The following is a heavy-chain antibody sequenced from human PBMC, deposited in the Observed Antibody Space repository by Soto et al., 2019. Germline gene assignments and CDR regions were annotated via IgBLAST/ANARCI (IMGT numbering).Heavy chain of an antibody. CDR3: ARAPDCGEGSCYRHFDL. CDR1: AFEFSDYY. V-gene: IGHV3-11*01. CDR2: ISGSGDVI. D-gene: IGHD2-15*01. Sequence: QVHLVESGGGLVKPGGSLRLSCAASAFEFSDYYMSWVRQAPGKGLEWVSYISGSGDVIYYADSVKGRFTISRDNDKKSVHLQMDTLRAEDTALYYCARAPDCGEGSCYRHFDLWGQGTRVAVSS. J-gene: IGHJ4*02.